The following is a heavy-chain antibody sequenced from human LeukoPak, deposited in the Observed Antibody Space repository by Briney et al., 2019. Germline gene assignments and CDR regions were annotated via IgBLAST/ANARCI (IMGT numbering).Heavy chain of an antibody. J-gene: IGHJ4*02. CDR2: IYDSGST. D-gene: IGHD3-10*01. Sequence: SETLSLTCTVSGGSISSNDWSWIRQPPGRGLQWIGHIYDSGSTKYSPSLKSRVTISVDTSKNHLSLRLTSVTAADTAMYYCARGRYGSGTYPLFDYWGQGSLVTVSS. CDR3: ARGRYGSGTYPLFDY. CDR1: GGSISSND. V-gene: IGHV4-59*01.